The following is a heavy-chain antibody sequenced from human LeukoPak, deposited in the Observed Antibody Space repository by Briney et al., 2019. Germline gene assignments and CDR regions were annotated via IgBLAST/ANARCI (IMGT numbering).Heavy chain of an antibody. V-gene: IGHV1-69*13. J-gene: IGHJ4*02. CDR3: ARGDSSSWYSPLDY. Sequence: EASVNVSCKASGGTFSSYAISWVRQAPGQGLEWMGGIIPIFGTANYAQKFQGRVTITADESTSTAYMELSSLRSEDTAVYYCARGDSSSWYSPLDYWGQGTLVTVSS. CDR2: IIPIFGTA. CDR1: GGTFSSYA. D-gene: IGHD6-13*01.